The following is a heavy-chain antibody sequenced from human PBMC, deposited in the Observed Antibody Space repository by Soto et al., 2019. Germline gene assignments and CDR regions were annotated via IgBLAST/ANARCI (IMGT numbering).Heavy chain of an antibody. J-gene: IGHJ4*02. D-gene: IGHD4-17*01. V-gene: IGHV4-59*01. CDR3: ARGPAITTAF. CDR1: GGSMSRYS. CDR2: MYYSGTT. Sequence: SETLSLTCTISGGSMSRYSCHWLRQPPGKGLEWIAYMYYSGTTDYNPSLKSRVSMSLDSSTNQFSLRLSSVTAADTAVYFCARGPAITTAFWGRGILVTVSS.